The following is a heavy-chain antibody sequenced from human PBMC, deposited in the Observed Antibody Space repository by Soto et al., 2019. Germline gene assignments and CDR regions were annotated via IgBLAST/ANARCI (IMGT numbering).Heavy chain of an antibody. CDR3: ARLYCTTNTCDSWFDP. CDR1: GYTFTTFW. Sequence: GESLKISCKGFGYTFTTFWISWVGQMPGKALEWMGRIDPSDSNTNYSPSFQGHVTISVDKSINTAYLQWGSLKASDTAIYYCARLYCTTNTCDSWFDPWGQGTLVTVSS. D-gene: IGHD2-8*01. CDR2: IDPSDSNT. J-gene: IGHJ5*02. V-gene: IGHV5-10-1*01.